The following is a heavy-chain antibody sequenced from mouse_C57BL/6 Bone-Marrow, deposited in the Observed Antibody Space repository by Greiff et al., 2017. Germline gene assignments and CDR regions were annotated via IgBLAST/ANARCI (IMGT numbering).Heavy chain of an antibody. J-gene: IGHJ2*01. D-gene: IGHD1-1*01. CDR1: GFSLSTFGMG. CDR2: IWWDDDK. CDR3: ARGTYYYDSSRVDY. Sequence: QVTLKECGPGILQPSQTLSLTCSFSGFSLSTFGMGVGWIRQPSGKGLEWLAHIWWDDDKYYKTAMKSRLTISKDTSKNQVFLKIANVDTADTATYYCARGTYYYDSSRVDYWGQGTTLTVSS. V-gene: IGHV8-8*01.